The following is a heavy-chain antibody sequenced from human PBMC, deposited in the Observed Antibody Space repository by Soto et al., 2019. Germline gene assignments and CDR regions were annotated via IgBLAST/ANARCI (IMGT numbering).Heavy chain of an antibody. Sequence: EMYLVDSGGGLFQPGGSLRLSCAASGFSVTASYMIWVRQAPGKGLEFVSVIWTNGGTLYADSVKGRFILSRDNSMNTVYLQMNSLRVEDTAVYYCARAEVDMPTPWGQGTLVTVSS. CDR2: IWTNGGT. D-gene: IGHD2-15*01. CDR3: ARAEVDMPTP. CDR1: GFSVTASY. J-gene: IGHJ5*02. V-gene: IGHV3-66*01.